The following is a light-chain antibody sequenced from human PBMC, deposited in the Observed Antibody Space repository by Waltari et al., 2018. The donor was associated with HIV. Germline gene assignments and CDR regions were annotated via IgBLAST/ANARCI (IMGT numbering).Light chain of an antibody. Sequence: SYELTQPPSVSVSPGQTARITCTGETLPQKQANWYQQKSGQAPVLVIYEDIKRPSGIPERFSVSSSGTMAILTISGAQVEDEADYYCYSTESNGNHRVFGGGTKLTVL. CDR2: EDI. CDR1: TLPQKQ. CDR3: YSTESNGNHRV. V-gene: IGLV3-10*01. J-gene: IGLJ3*02.